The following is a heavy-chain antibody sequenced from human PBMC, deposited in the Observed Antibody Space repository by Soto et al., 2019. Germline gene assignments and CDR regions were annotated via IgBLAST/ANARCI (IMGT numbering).Heavy chain of an antibody. D-gene: IGHD5-12*01. J-gene: IGHJ4*02. CDR2: IYSSGST. CDR1: GGSINSYY. Sequence: PSETLSLTCTVSGGSINSYYWSWIRQPPGEGLEWIGYIYSSGSTTYNPSLMSRVTISVDSSNNQFSLNLSSVTAADTAVYYCARVGGYSGYADSWGQGTLVTVSS. CDR3: ARVGGYSGYADS. V-gene: IGHV4-59*01.